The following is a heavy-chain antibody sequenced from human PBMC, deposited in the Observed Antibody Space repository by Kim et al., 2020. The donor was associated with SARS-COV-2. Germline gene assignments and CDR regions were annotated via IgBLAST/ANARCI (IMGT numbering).Heavy chain of an antibody. D-gene: IGHD3-22*01. V-gene: IGHV3-23*01. Sequence: GSLRLSCAASGFTFSSYAMSWVRQAPGKGLEWVSAISGSGGSTYYADSVKGRFTISRDNSKNTLYLQMNSLRAEDTAVYYCAKGAEYYYDSSGYLDYWGQGTLVTVSS. CDR3: AKGAEYYYDSSGYLDY. J-gene: IGHJ4*02. CDR2: ISGSGGST. CDR1: GFTFSSYA.